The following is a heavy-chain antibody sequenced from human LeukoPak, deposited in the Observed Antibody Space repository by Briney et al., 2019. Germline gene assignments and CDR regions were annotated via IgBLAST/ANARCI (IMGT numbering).Heavy chain of an antibody. CDR1: GFTFSSYS. Sequence: PGGSLRLSCAASGFTFSSYSMNWVRQAPGKGLEWVGRIRSKANSYATAYAASVKGRFTISRDDSKNTAYLQMNSLKTEDTAVYYCTRSREYNWNYLDGSWGQGTLVTVSS. J-gene: IGHJ4*02. D-gene: IGHD1-7*01. V-gene: IGHV3-73*01. CDR2: IRSKANSYAT. CDR3: TRSREYNWNYLDGS.